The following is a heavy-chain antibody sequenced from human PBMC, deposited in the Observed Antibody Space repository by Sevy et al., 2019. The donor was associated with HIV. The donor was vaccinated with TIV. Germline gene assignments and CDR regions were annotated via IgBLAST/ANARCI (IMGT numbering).Heavy chain of an antibody. CDR2: ISAYNANT. CDR3: AREKDPYCGGDCYYGY. J-gene: IGHJ4*02. Sequence: ASVKVSCKASGYTFTSYGITWVRQAPGQGLEWMGWISAYNANTNYAQKLQGRVTMTTDTSTSTAYMELRSLRSDDTAVYYGAREKDPYCGGDCYYGYWGQGTLVTVSS. CDR1: GYTFTSYG. D-gene: IGHD2-21*02. V-gene: IGHV1-18*01.